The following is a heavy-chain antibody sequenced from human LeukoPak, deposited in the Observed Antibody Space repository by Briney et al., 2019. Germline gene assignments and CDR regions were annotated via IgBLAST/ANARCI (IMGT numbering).Heavy chain of an antibody. CDR3: AREGTTVTTDYYYYYMDV. CDR1: GYTFTSYG. V-gene: IGHV1-18*01. J-gene: IGHJ6*03. CDR2: ISAYNGNT. Sequence: GASVKVSCKASGYTFTSYGISWVRQAPGQGLEGMGWISAYNGNTNYAQKLQGRVTMTTDTSTSTAYMELRSLRSDDTAVYYCAREGTTVTTDYYYYYMDVWGKGTTVTVSS. D-gene: IGHD4-17*01.